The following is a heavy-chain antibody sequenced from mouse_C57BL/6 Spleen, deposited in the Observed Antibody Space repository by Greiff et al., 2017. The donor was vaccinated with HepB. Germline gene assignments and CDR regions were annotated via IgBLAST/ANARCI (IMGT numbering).Heavy chain of an antibody. CDR3: TRRGIYYGNYEGY. J-gene: IGHJ2*01. D-gene: IGHD2-1*01. Sequence: VQLQQSGAELVRPGASVTLSCKASGYTFTDYEMHWVKQTPVHGLEWIGALDPETGGTAYNQKFKGKAILTADKSSSTAYMELRSLTSEDSAVYYCTRRGIYYGNYEGYWGQGTTLTVSS. CDR2: LDPETGGT. CDR1: GYTFTDYE. V-gene: IGHV1-15*01.